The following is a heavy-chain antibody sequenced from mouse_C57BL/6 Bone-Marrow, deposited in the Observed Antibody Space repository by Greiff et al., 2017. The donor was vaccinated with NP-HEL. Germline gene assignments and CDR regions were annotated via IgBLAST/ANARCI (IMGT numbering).Heavy chain of an antibody. CDR1: GYTFTDYY. V-gene: IGHV1-19*01. D-gene: IGHD2-3*01. CDR2: INPYNGGT. J-gene: IGHJ2*01. CDR3: ARWDGSFDY. Sequence: EVHLVESGPVLVKPGASVKMSCKASGYTFTDYYMNWVKQSHGKSLEWIGVINPYNGGTSYNQKFKGKATLTVDKSSSTAYMELNSLTSEDSAVYYCARWDGSFDYWGQGTTLTVSS.